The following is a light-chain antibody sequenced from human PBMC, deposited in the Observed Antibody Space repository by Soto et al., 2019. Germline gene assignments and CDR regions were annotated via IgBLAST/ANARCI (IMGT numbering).Light chain of an antibody. J-gene: IGKJ2*01. CDR3: QHYGTSPPDT. V-gene: IGKV3-20*01. CDR1: QSVRTND. CDR2: AIY. Sequence: ETVLTQSPGTLSLSPGERATLSCRVSQSVRTNDLAWYQQKPGQAPRLLIYAIYKRPSGIPDRFSGSGSGTDFTLTISRLEPEDFAVYYCQHYGTSPPDTFGQGTRLDIK.